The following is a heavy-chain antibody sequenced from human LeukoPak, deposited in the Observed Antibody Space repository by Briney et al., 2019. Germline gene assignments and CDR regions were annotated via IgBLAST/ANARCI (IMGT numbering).Heavy chain of an antibody. CDR3: ARILPSSYGSMRY. V-gene: IGHV7-4-1*02. CDR2: INTNTGNP. Sequence: ASVKVSCKTSGYTFNTYFINWVRQAHGQGLEWVGWINTNTGNPTYAQDFTGRFVLSLDTSVSTAYLQITSLKAEDTAVYYCARILPSSYGSMRYWGQGTLVTVSS. CDR1: GYTFNTYF. D-gene: IGHD6-13*01. J-gene: IGHJ4*02.